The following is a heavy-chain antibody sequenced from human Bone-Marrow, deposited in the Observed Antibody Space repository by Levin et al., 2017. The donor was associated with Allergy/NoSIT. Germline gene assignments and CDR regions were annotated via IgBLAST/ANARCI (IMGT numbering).Heavy chain of an antibody. J-gene: IGHJ4*02. V-gene: IGHV3-7*01. CDR3: ARHNWYRFDY. CDR1: GFTFSDYA. CDR2: MGEDGADK. D-gene: IGHD1-20*01. Sequence: GESLKISCVASGFTFSDYAMTWVRQAPGKGLEWVANMGEDGADKYYVDSVKGRFTLSRDNAKKSLYLQMNNLSADDTAVYYCARHNWYRFDYWGQGTLVTVSS.